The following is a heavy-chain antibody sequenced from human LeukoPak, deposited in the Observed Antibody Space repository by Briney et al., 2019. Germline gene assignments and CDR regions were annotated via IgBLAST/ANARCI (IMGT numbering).Heavy chain of an antibody. CDR2: INHSGST. Sequence: SETLSLTCAVYGGSFSGYYWSWIRQPPGKGLEWIGEINHSGSTNYNPSLKSRVTISVDTSKNQFSLKLSSVTAADTAVYYCARHVVLRYLDWLGQYYFDYWGQGTLVTVSS. CDR1: GGSFSGYY. V-gene: IGHV4-34*01. J-gene: IGHJ4*02. D-gene: IGHD3-9*01. CDR3: ARHVVLRYLDWLGQYYFDY.